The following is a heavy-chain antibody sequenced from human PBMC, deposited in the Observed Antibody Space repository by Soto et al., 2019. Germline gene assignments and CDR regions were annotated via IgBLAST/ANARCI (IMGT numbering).Heavy chain of an antibody. D-gene: IGHD6-6*01. CDR1: GFTFSSYA. J-gene: IGHJ4*02. V-gene: IGHV3-23*01. Sequence: EVQLLESGGGLVQPGGSLRLSCAASGFTFSSYAMSWVRQAPGKGLEWVSAISGSGGSTYYADFVKGRFTISRDNSKNTLYLQMNSLRAEDTAVYYCAKTTVSSSPPSGTYFDYWGQGTLVTVSS. CDR3: AKTTVSSSPPSGTYFDY. CDR2: ISGSGGST.